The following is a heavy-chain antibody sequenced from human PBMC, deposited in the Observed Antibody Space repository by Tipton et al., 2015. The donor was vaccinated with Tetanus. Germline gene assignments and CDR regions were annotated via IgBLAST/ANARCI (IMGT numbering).Heavy chain of an antibody. V-gene: IGHV3-33*08. D-gene: IGHD3-22*01. CDR3: ARDSDDSSGYYYYYYGMDV. J-gene: IGHJ6*02. Sequence: SLRLSCAASGFTFSSYGMAWIRQPPGGGLEWLAGIWSHGHASHYADSVKGRITISRDNSKNTLYLQMNSLRAEDTAVYYCARDSDDSSGYYYYYYGMDVWGQGTTVTVSS. CDR1: GFTFSSYG. CDR2: IWSHGHAS.